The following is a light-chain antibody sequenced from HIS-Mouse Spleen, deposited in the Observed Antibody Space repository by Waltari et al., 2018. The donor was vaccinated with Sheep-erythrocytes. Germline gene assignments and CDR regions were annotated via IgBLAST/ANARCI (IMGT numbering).Light chain of an antibody. CDR2: EDS. Sequence: SYELTQPPSVSVSPGQTARITCAGTALPKKYAYWYQTKSGQAPVLVIYEDSKRPSGIPERFSGSTSGTMATLTISGAQVEDEADYYCYSTDSSGNHWVFGGGTKLTVL. CDR3: YSTDSSGNHWV. CDR1: ALPKKY. V-gene: IGLV3-10*01. J-gene: IGLJ3*02.